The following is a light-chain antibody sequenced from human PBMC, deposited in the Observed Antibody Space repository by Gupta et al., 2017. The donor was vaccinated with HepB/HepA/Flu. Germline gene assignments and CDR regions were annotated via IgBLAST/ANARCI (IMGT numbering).Light chain of an antibody. Sequence: DIVMTQSPLSLPVTPGEPASISCRSSQSRLHSNGYNYLDWYLQKPGQSPQLLIYLGSNRASGVPDRVSGSGSGTEFTLKISRVEAEDVGVYYCMQAIQSPITFGRGTKVDIK. V-gene: IGKV2-28*01. CDR2: LGS. J-gene: IGKJ3*01. CDR1: QSRLHSNGYNY. CDR3: MQAIQSPIT.